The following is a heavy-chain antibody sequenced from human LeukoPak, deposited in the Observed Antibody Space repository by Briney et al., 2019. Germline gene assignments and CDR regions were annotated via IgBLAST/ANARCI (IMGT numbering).Heavy chain of an antibody. J-gene: IGHJ4*02. CDR3: ARGSRNYGYVWGSYRSSFDW. CDR1: GGSISSYY. Sequence: PSETLSLTCTVSGGSISSYYWSWIRQPAGKGLEGIGRIYTSGSTNYNPSLKSRVTISVDTSKNQFSLKLSSVTAADTAVYYCARGSRNYGYVWGSYRSSFDWWGQGTLVTVSS. D-gene: IGHD3-16*02. CDR2: IYTSGST. V-gene: IGHV4-4*07.